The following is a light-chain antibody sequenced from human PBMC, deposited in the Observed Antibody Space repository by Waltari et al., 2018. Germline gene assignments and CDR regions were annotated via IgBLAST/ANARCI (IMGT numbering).Light chain of an antibody. V-gene: IGLV2-14*01. CDR2: EVS. J-gene: IGLJ2*01. CDR3: SSYTSSTLVV. CDR1: SSDVGGYNS. Sequence: QSALTQPASVSGSPGQSITISCTGTSSDVGGYNSVSWYQQHPGKAPKLMIYEVSNRPSGVSNRFSGSKSGNTASLIISGLQAEDEADYYCSSYTSSTLVVFGGGTKLTVL.